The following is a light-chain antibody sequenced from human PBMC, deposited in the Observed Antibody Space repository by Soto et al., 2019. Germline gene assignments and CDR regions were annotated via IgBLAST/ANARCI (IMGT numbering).Light chain of an antibody. V-gene: IGKV3-20*01. CDR2: GAS. Sequence: EIVLTQSPGTLSLSPGERATLSCRASQSFSSSYLAWYQQKPGQAPRLLIYGASSRATGVPDRFSGSGSGTDFTLTISSLEPGDFAVYYCQQYCSSRLTFGGGTKVEIK. CDR1: QSFSSSY. J-gene: IGKJ4*01. CDR3: QQYCSSRLT.